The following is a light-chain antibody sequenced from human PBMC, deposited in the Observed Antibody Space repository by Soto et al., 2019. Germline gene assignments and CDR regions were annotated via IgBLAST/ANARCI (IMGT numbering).Light chain of an antibody. V-gene: IGKV1-5*03. CDR2: KAS. CDR1: QSISRF. Sequence: DIQMTXSPSTLSASVGDRVTITCRASQSISRFLAWYQQKPGKAPKLLIYKASSLESGVPSRFNGSGSGTEFTLTISSLQPDAFATYYCQQYNSWTFDQGTKVEIK. CDR3: QQYNSWT. J-gene: IGKJ1*01.